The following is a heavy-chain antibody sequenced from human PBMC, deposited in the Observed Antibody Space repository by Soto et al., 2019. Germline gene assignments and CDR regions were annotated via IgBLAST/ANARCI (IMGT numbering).Heavy chain of an antibody. V-gene: IGHV3-30*03. Sequence: PGGSLRLSCAASGFTFSSYGMHWVRQAPGKGLEWVAVISYDGSNKYYADSVKGRFTISRDNSKNTLYLQMNSLRAEDTAVYYCASLSSGYYYVGAYYFDYWGQGTLVTVSS. CDR2: ISYDGSNK. CDR1: GFTFSSYG. J-gene: IGHJ4*02. CDR3: ASLSSGYYYVGAYYFDY. D-gene: IGHD3-22*01.